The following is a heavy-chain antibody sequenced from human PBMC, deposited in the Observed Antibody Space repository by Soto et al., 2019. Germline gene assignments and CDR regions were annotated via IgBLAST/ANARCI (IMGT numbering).Heavy chain of an antibody. J-gene: IGHJ4*02. CDR1: VESIISISYY. CDR3: ARQRTTVVTQAYFDY. CDR2: IYHSGRT. D-gene: IGHD2-21*02. V-gene: IGHV4-39*01. Sequence: PSETRSLTCIVSVESIISISYYGGWILQPPGKGLDWIVSIYHSGRTYYNPSLKSRVSISIDTSKNQFSLKLSSVTAADTALYYCARQRTTVVTQAYFDYWGQGALVTVSS.